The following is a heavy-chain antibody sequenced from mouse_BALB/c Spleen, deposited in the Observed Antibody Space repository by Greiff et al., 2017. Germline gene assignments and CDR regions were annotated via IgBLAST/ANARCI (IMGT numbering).Heavy chain of an antibody. J-gene: IGHJ2*01. CDR2: ISYSGST. CDR3: ARANFYYFDY. Sequence: EVQGVESGPGLVKPSQSLSLTCTVTGYSITSDYAWNWIRQFPGNKLEWMGYISYSGSTSYNPSLKSRISITRDTSKNQFFLQLNSVTTEDTATYYCARANFYYFDYWGQGTTLTVSS. CDR1: GYSITSDYA. V-gene: IGHV3-2*02. D-gene: IGHD4-1*01.